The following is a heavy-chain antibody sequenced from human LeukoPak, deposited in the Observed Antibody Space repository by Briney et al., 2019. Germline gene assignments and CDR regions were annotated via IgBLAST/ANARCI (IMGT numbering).Heavy chain of an antibody. V-gene: IGHV3-23*01. CDR1: GFTFSSYA. CDR2: ISGSGDRT. D-gene: IGHD3-22*01. CDR3: AKRPLITMIVTGYFQH. Sequence: GGSLRLSCAASGFTFSSYAMSWVRQAPGKGLDWVSGISGSGDRTYYADSVKGRFTISRDNSKNTLYLQMNSLRAEDTAVYYCAKRPLITMIVTGYFQHWGQGTLVTVSS. J-gene: IGHJ1*01.